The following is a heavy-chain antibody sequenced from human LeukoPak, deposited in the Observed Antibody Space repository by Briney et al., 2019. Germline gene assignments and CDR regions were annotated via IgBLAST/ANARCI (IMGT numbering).Heavy chain of an antibody. CDR2: IYYSGST. CDR1: GGSISSSSYY. V-gene: IGHV4-39*01. Sequence: SETLSLTCTVSGGSISSSSYYWGWIRQPPGKGLEWIGSIYYSGSTYYNPSLKSRVTISVDTSKNQSSLKLSSVTAAGTAVYYCARQGDYYDSSGTGGWFDPWGQGTLVTVSS. D-gene: IGHD3-22*01. J-gene: IGHJ5*02. CDR3: ARQGDYYDSSGTGGWFDP.